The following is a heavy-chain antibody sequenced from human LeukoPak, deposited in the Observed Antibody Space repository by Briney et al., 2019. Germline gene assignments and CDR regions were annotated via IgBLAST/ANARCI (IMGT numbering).Heavy chain of an antibody. J-gene: IGHJ4*02. CDR2: IYSGGST. Sequence: GGSLRLSCAASGFTVSSNYMSWVRQAPGKGLEWVSVIYSGGSTYYADSVKGRFTISRDNSKNTLYLQMSSLRAEDTAVYYCARAYPSQWLVLWGQGTLVTVSS. V-gene: IGHV3-53*01. CDR1: GFTVSSNY. D-gene: IGHD6-19*01. CDR3: ARAYPSQWLVL.